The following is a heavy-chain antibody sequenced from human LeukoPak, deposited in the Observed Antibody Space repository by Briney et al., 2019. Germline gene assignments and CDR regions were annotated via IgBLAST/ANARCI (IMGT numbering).Heavy chain of an antibody. D-gene: IGHD6-6*01. CDR1: GYTFTGYY. CDR3: ARQGGAGSSSSSGKFDY. CDR2: INPNSGGT. V-gene: IGHV1-2*06. J-gene: IGHJ4*02. Sequence: GASVKVSCKASGYTFTGYYMHWVRQAPGQGLEWMGRINPNSGGTNYAQKFQGRVTMTRDTSISTAYMELSSLRSEDTAVYYCARQGGAGSSSSSGKFDYWGQGTLVTVSS.